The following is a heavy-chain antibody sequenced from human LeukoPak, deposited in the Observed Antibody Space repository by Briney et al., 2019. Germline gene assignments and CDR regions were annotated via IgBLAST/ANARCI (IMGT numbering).Heavy chain of an antibody. CDR3: ARHGGPYSGSFRTSLGDAFDI. V-gene: IGHV4-39*01. J-gene: IGHJ3*02. Sequence: SETLSLTCTVSGGSISSSSYYWGWIRQPPGKGLEWIGSIYYSGSTYYNPSLKSRVTISVDTSKNQFSLKLSSVTAADTAVYYCARHGGPYSGSFRTSLGDAFDIWGQGTMVTVSS. D-gene: IGHD1-26*01. CDR1: GGSISSSSYY. CDR2: IYYSGST.